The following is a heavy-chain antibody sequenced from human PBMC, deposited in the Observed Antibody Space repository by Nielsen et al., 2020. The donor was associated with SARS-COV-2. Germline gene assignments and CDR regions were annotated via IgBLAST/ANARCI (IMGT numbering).Heavy chain of an antibody. V-gene: IGHV3-48*01. CDR3: ARIHYDFWSGETGVDY. CDR2: ISSSSTI. J-gene: IGHJ4*02. CDR1: GFTFSSYS. D-gene: IGHD3-3*01. Sequence: GESLKISCAASGFTFSSYSMNWVRQAPGKGLEWVSYISSSSTIYYADSVKGRFTISRDNAKNSLYLQMNSLRAEDTAVYYCARIHYDFWSGETGVDYWGQGTLVTVSS.